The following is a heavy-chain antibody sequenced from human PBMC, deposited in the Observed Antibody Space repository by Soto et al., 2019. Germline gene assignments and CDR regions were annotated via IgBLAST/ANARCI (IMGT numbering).Heavy chain of an antibody. Sequence: GGSLRLSCAASGFTFSSYAMSWVRQAPGKGLEWVSAISGSGGSTYYADSVKGRFTISRDNSKNTLYLQMNSLRAEDTAVYYCAKDQLLWFGELLGFDYWGQGTLVTVSS. CDR3: AKDQLLWFGELLGFDY. J-gene: IGHJ4*02. CDR1: GFTFSSYA. D-gene: IGHD3-10*01. V-gene: IGHV3-23*01. CDR2: ISGSGGST.